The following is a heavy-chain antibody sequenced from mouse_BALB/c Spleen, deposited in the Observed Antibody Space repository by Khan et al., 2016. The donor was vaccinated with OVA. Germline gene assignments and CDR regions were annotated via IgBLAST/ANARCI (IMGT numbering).Heavy chain of an antibody. V-gene: IGHV1S41*01. CDR2: IAPGSGST. D-gene: IGHD1-1*01. CDR3: ARSNYYGGSLYAMDY. CDR1: GYSFTSYW. Sequence: DLVKPGASVKLSCKASGYSFTSYWINWIKQRPGQGLEWIGRIAPGSGSTYYNEMFKGKATLTVDTSSSTAYIQLSSLSSEDSAVYFCARSNYYGGSLYAMDYWGQGTSVTVSS. J-gene: IGHJ4*01.